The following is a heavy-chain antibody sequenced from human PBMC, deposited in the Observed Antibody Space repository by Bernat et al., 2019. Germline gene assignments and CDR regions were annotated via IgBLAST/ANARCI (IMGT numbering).Heavy chain of an antibody. V-gene: IGHV4-34*01. D-gene: IGHD6-19*01. Sequence: QVQLQQWGAGLLKPSETLSLTCAVYGGSFSGYYWSWIRQPPGKGLEWIGEINHSGSTNYNPSLKSRVTISVDTSKNQFSLKLSSVTSADTAVYYCARGPQWPQYYFDYWGQGTLVTVSS. J-gene: IGHJ4*02. CDR1: GGSFSGYY. CDR3: ARGPQWPQYYFDY. CDR2: INHSGST.